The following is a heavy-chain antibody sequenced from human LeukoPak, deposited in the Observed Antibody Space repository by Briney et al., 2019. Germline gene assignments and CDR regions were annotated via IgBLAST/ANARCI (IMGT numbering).Heavy chain of an antibody. CDR3: AKGSYYDSSGSFYFDY. CDR1: GFTFSSYT. D-gene: IGHD3-22*01. V-gene: IGHV3-23*01. Sequence: GGSLRLSCAASGFTFSSYTMSWVRQAPGKGLEWVSGISGSGDNTYYADSVKGRFTISRDNSKNTLYVQVNSLGTEDTAAYYCAKGSYYDSSGSFYFDYWGQGTLVTVSS. CDR2: ISGSGDNT. J-gene: IGHJ4*02.